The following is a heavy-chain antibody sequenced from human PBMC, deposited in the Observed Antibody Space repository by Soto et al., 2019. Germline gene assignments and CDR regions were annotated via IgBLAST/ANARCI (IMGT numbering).Heavy chain of an antibody. CDR2: IYISGNT. J-gene: IGHJ6*02. V-gene: IGHV4-4*07. CDR1: GGSISSYY. CDR3: AREGENYFGSGGSPSYYYYGMDV. Sequence: SETLSLTCTVSGGSISSYYWSWIRQPAGKGLEWIGRIYISGNTNYNPSLKNRVTMSVDTSKNQFSLKLSSVTAADTAVYYCAREGENYFGSGGSPSYYYYGMDVWGHGTTVTVSS. D-gene: IGHD3-22*01.